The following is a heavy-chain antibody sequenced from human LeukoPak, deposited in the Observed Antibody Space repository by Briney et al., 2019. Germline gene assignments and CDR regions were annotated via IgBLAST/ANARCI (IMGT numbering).Heavy chain of an antibody. V-gene: IGHV4-34*01. D-gene: IGHD2-2*01. J-gene: IGHJ6*03. Sequence: PSETLSLTCAVYGGSFSGYYWSWIRQPPGKWLEWIGEINHSGSTNYNPSLKSRVTISVDTSKNQFSLKLSSVTAADTAVYYCARVKLGTSLKYYYYYYYMDVWGKGTTVTVSS. CDR3: ARVKLGTSLKYYYYYYYMDV. CDR2: INHSGST. CDR1: GGSFSGYY.